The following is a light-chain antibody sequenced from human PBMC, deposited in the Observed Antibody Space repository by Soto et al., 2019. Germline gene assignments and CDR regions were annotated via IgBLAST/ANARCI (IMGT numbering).Light chain of an antibody. CDR2: GVV. CDR1: QSVTSN. CDR3: QQYHNWPIS. J-gene: IGKJ5*01. Sequence: IGMTQSPATLSVSPGEGATLSCRASQSVTSNLAWYQQKPGQAPRLVMYGVVTRAPGIPARFSGSGSGTELTLTISSLQSEDFAVYYCQQYHNWPISFGQGTRLEIK. V-gene: IGKV3-15*01.